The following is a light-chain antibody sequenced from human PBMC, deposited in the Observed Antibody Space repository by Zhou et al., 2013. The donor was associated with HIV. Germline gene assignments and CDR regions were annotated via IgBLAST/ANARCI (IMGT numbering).Light chain of an antibody. CDR3: QQYNSYPIT. Sequence: DIQMTQSPSTLSASVGDRVTITCRVSQSISNWLAWYQQRPGKAPKLLIYKASTLQSGVPLRFSGGRSGTDFTLTISSLQPDDFATYHCQQYNSYPITFGQGTRLEVK. CDR1: QSISNW. J-gene: IGKJ5*01. CDR2: KAS. V-gene: IGKV1-5*03.